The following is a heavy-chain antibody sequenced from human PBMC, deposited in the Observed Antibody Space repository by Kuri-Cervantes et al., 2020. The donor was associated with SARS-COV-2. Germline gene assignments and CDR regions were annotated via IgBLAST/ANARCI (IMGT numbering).Heavy chain of an antibody. CDR1: GGSISSSSYY. J-gene: IGHJ5*02. Sequence: SETLSLTCTVSGGSISSSSYYWGWIRQPPGKGLEWIGSIYYSGSTYYNPSLKSRVTISVDTSKNHFSLRLSSVTAADTAVYHCARDLGIQLWVSPLDPWGQGTLVTVSS. CDR3: ARDLGIQLWVSPLDP. CDR2: IYYSGST. V-gene: IGHV4-39*07. D-gene: IGHD5-18*01.